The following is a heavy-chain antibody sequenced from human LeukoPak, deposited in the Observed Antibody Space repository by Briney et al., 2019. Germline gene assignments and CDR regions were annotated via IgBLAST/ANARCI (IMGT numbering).Heavy chain of an antibody. Sequence: GRSLRLSCAASGFTFSSYGMHWVRQAPGKGLEWVAFISYDGSNKYYADSVKGRFTISRDNSKNTLYLQMNSLRAEDTAVYYCAKGTTHYYDSSGPDAFDIWGQGTMVTVSS. CDR2: ISYDGSNK. D-gene: IGHD3-22*01. CDR3: AKGTTHYYDSSGPDAFDI. V-gene: IGHV3-30*18. J-gene: IGHJ3*02. CDR1: GFTFSSYG.